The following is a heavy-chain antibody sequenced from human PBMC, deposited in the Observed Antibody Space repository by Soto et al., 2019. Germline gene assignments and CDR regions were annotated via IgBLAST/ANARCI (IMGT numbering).Heavy chain of an antibody. J-gene: IGHJ4*02. Sequence: QITLKESGPTLVKPTQTLTLTCTFSGFSLSTSGVGVGWIRQPPGKALEWLAIIYWDDDKRYSPSLKSRLTITKDASKNQVVLTMTDMDPVDTATYYCARHRGYYYDCSGYYPDYWGQGTLVTVSS. V-gene: IGHV2-5*02. CDR2: IYWDDDK. D-gene: IGHD3-22*01. CDR1: GFSLSTSGVG. CDR3: ARHRGYYYDCSGYYPDY.